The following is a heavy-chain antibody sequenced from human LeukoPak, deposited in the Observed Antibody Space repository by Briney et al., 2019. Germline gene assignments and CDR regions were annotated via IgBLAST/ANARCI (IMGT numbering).Heavy chain of an antibody. CDR1: GCTFGDYA. J-gene: IGHJ4*02. CDR3: GRVGGSYTIDY. CDR2: IRSKAYGGTA. Sequence: PGGSLRLSCTASGCTFGDYAMSWVRQAPGKGLEWVGVIRSKAYGGTAEFAASAKGRFTISRDDSKSIAFLQMNSLKTEDTAVYYCGRVGGSYTIDYWGQGTLVTVSS. V-gene: IGHV3-49*04. D-gene: IGHD1-26*01.